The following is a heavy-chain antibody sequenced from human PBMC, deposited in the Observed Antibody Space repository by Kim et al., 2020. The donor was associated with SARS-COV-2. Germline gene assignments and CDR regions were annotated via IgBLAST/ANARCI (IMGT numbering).Heavy chain of an antibody. V-gene: IGHV4-39*01. CDR1: GGSISSSSYY. CDR2: IYYSGST. J-gene: IGHJ3*02. Sequence: SETLSLTCTVSGGSISSSSYYWGWIRQPPGKGLEWIGSIYYSGSTYYNPSLKSRVTISVDTSKNQFSLKLSSVTAADTAVYYCASHDPRSEAFDIWGQGT. CDR3: ASHDPRSEAFDI.